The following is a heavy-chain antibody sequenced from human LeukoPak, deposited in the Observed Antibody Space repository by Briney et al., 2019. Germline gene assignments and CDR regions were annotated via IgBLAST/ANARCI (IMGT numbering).Heavy chain of an antibody. CDR1: GYTFTSYG. CDR3: ARVIGLESPEVSDY. D-gene: IGHD2/OR15-2a*01. Sequence: ASVKVSCKASGYTFTSYGISWVRQAPGQGLEWMGRISAYNGNTNYAQKLQGRVTMTTDTSTSTAYMELRSLRSDDTAVYYCARVIGLESPEVSDYWGQGTLVTVSS. V-gene: IGHV1-18*04. CDR2: ISAYNGNT. J-gene: IGHJ4*02.